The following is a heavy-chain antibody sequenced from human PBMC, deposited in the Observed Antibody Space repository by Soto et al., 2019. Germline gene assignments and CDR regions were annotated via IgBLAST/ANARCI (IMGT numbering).Heavy chain of an antibody. CDR2: IWYDGSNK. D-gene: IGHD2-21*02. J-gene: IGHJ6*02. CDR3: ARDGSGTAITYYYGMDV. V-gene: IGHV3-33*01. Sequence: PGGSLRLSCAASGFTFSSYGMHWVRQAPGKGLEWVAVIWYDGSNKYYADSVKGRFTISRDNSKNTLYLQMNSLRAEDTAVYYCARDGSGTAITYYYGMDVWGQGTTVTVS. CDR1: GFTFSSYG.